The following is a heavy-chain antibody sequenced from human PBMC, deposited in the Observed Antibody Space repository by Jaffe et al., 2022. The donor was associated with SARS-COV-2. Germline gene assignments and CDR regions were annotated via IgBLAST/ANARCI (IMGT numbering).Heavy chain of an antibody. Sequence: QVQLQESGPGLVKPSETLSLTCTVSGGSISSYYWSWIRQPPGKGLEWIGYIYYSGSTNYNPSLKSRVTISVDTSKNQFSLKLSSVTAADTAVYYCARHRDDIVGALGGMDVWGQGTTVTVSS. V-gene: IGHV4-59*01. D-gene: IGHD1-26*01. CDR1: GGSISSYY. CDR3: ARHRDDIVGALGGMDV. CDR2: IYYSGST. J-gene: IGHJ6*02.